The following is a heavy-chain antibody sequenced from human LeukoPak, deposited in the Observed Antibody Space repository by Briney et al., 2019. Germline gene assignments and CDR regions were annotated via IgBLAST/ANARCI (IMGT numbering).Heavy chain of an antibody. Sequence: GGSLRLSCAASGFIVSSNYMSWVHQAPGKGLEWVSVITSGGNTYYADPVSDRCTTSTDISKNTLYLHMNALRAEETAVYYCAREVRGYYFDYWGQGTLVTVSS. J-gene: IGHJ4*02. D-gene: IGHD3-22*01. V-gene: IGHV3-53*01. CDR2: ITSGGNT. CDR1: GFIVSSNY. CDR3: AREVRGYYFDY.